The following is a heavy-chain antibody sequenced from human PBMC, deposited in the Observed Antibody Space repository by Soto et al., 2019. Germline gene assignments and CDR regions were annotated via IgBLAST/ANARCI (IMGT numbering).Heavy chain of an antibody. CDR2: IYYSGST. CDR1: GGSISSYY. V-gene: IGHV4-59*01. CDR3: ERYFSSSSQCGGGYKYGMDV. D-gene: IGHD6-6*01. J-gene: IGHJ6*02. Sequence: SETLSLTCTVSGGSISSYYWSWIRQPPGKGLEWIGYIYYSGSTNYNPSLKSRVTISVDTSKNQFSLKLSSVTAADTAVYYCERYFSSSSQCGGGYKYGMDVWGQGTTVTVSS.